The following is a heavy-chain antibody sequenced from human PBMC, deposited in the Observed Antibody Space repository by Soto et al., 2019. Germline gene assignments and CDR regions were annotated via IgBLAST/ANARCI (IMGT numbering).Heavy chain of an antibody. CDR1: GGSISSYY. V-gene: IGHV4-4*07. CDR3: ARSGSGSGSYYRNWFDP. Sequence: SETLSLTCTVSGGSISSYYWSWIRQPAGKGLEWIGRIYTSGSTNYNPSLKSRVTMSVDTSKNQFSLKLSSVTAADTAVYYCARSGSGSGSYYRNWFDPWGQGXLVTVSS. CDR2: IYTSGST. D-gene: IGHD3-10*01. J-gene: IGHJ5*02.